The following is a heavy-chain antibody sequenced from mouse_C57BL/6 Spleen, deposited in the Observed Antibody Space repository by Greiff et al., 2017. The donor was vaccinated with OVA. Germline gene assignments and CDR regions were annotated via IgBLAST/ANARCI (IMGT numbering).Heavy chain of an antibody. V-gene: IGHV5-17*01. CDR3: ARPLYGNLDY. CDR2: ISSGSSTI. J-gene: IGHJ2*01. Sequence: EVKLMESGGGLVKPGGSLKLSCAASGFTFSDYGMHWVRQAPEKGLEWVAYISSGSSTIYYADTVKGRFTISRDNAKNTLFLQMTSLRSEDTAMYYCARPLYGNLDYWGQGTTLTVSS. D-gene: IGHD2-1*01. CDR1: GFTFSDYG.